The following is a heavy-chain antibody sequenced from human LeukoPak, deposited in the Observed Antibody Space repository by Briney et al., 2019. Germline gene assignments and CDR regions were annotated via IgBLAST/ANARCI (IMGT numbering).Heavy chain of an antibody. V-gene: IGHV3-21*01. CDR2: ISSSSSYI. Sequence: GGSLRLSCAASGFTFSSYGMNWVRQAPGKGLEWVSSISSSSSYIHYADSVKGRFTISRDNAKNSLYLQMNSLRAEDTAVYYCATSSGWYGWAFDYWGQGTLVTVSS. CDR1: GFTFSSYG. J-gene: IGHJ4*02. D-gene: IGHD6-19*01. CDR3: ATSSGWYGWAFDY.